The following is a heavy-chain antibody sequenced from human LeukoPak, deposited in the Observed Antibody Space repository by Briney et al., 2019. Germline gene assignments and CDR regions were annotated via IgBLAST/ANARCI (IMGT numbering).Heavy chain of an antibody. J-gene: IGHJ6*03. CDR3: ARFAEVYYYVDV. V-gene: IGHV3-21*01. CDR2: IRSYSSYI. CDR1: GFTLDNYN. D-gene: IGHD2-21*01. Sequence: GGSLRLSCAASGFTLDNYNFNWVRQAPGKGLEWVASIRSYSSYIHYADSVKGRFTISRDDAKKSLYLQMDSLRAEDTAVYFCARFAEVYYYVDVWDTETTVIVSS.